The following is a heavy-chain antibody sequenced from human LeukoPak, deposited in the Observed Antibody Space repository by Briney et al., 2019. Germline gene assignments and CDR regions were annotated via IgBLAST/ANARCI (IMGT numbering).Heavy chain of an antibody. CDR2: IYYSGST. V-gene: IGHV4-39*01. Sequence: PSETLSLTCTVSGRSISSSSYYWGWIRQPPGKGLEWIGSIYYSGSTYYNPSLKSRVTISVDTSKNQFSLKLSSVTAADTAVYYCARRNSGYDRGPYYFDYWGQGTLVTVSS. D-gene: IGHD5-12*01. J-gene: IGHJ4*02. CDR1: GRSISSSSYY. CDR3: ARRNSGYDRGPYYFDY.